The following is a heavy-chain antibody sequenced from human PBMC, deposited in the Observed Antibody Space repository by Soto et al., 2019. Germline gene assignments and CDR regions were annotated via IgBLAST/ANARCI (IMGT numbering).Heavy chain of an antibody. Sequence: PGGSLRLSCAASGFTFSSYEMNWVRQAPGEGLEWVSYISSSGSTIYYADSVKGRFTISRDNAKNSLYLQMNSLRAEDTAVYYCARDLRGNPYYYYGMDVWGQGTTVTVSS. V-gene: IGHV3-48*03. CDR3: ARDLRGNPYYYYGMDV. CDR1: GFTFSSYE. J-gene: IGHJ6*02. D-gene: IGHD1-1*01. CDR2: ISSSGSTI.